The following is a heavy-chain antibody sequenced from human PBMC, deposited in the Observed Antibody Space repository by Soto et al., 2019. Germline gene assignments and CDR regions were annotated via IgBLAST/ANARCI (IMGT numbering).Heavy chain of an antibody. J-gene: IGHJ4*02. Sequence: PGESLKISCQGSGYSFTSNWVGWVRQMPGKGLEWMGIINPADSDIKYSPSFQGHVSISVDRSTGTGYLQWNSLKASDTAMYYCVTTRDGTTFFPHWGQGTPVTVSS. V-gene: IGHV5-51*01. CDR1: GYSFTSNW. CDR2: INPADSDI. D-gene: IGHD1-7*01. CDR3: VTTRDGTTFFPH.